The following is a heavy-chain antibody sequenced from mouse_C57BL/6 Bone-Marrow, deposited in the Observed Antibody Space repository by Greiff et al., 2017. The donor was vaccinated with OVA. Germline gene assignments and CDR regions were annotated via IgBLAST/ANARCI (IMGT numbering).Heavy chain of an antibody. CDR2: IYPGGGFT. CDR3: ARYGGGWLLRYAMDY. J-gene: IGHJ4*01. Sequence: VQLQQSGAELVRPGTSVKMSCKASGYTFTNYWIGWAKQRPEHGLEWIGDIYPGGGFTNYKEKFKGKATLTADKSSSTAYMQFISLTSEDSAIYYCARYGGGWLLRYAMDYWGQGTSVTVSS. V-gene: IGHV1-63*01. CDR1: GYTFTNYW. D-gene: IGHD2-3*01.